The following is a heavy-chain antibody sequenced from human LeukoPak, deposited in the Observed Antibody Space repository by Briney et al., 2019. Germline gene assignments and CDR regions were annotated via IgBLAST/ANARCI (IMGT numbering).Heavy chain of an antibody. CDR2: INPSGGST. D-gene: IGHD5-12*01. J-gene: IGHJ4*02. V-gene: IGHV1-46*01. CDR3: ARAERWLQFGY. CDR1: GYTFTSYY. Sequence: ASVKVSCKASGYTFTSYYMHWVRQAPGQGLEWMGIINPSGGSTSYAQKFQGRVTMTRDTSISTAYMELSRLRSDDTAVYYCARAERWLQFGYWGQGTLVTVSS.